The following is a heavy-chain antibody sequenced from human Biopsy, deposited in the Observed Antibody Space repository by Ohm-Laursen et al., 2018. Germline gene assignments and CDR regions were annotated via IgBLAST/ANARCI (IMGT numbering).Heavy chain of an antibody. D-gene: IGHD3-10*01. V-gene: IGHV4-4*07. J-gene: IGHJ4*02. CDR2: LFTSGTT. Sequence: SDTLSLTCPVSGGSINSYYWSWMRQPAGKGLEWIGRLFTSGTTNYSPSLNNRVTMSVDTSKNQFSLRLTSVTAADTAVYYCVRGGSGSFPFDYWGQGTLVTVSS. CDR1: GGSINSYY. CDR3: VRGGSGSFPFDY.